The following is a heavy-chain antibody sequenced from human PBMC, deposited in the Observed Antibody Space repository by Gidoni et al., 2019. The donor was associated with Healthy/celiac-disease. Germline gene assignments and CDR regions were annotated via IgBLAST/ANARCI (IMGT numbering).Heavy chain of an antibody. CDR2: ISSSSSTI. Sequence: EVQLVESGGGLVQPGGSLSLSCAASGFTLSSYSMNWVRQAPGKGLEWVSYISSSSSTIYYADSVKGRFTISRDNAKNSLYLQMNSLRDEDTAVYYCARDSSGWNLDYYYGMDVWGQGTTVTVSS. D-gene: IGHD6-19*01. V-gene: IGHV3-48*02. CDR3: ARDSSGWNLDYYYGMDV. CDR1: GFTLSSYS. J-gene: IGHJ6*02.